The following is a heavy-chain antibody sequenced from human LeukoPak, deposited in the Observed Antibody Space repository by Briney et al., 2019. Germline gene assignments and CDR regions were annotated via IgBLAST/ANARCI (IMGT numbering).Heavy chain of an antibody. CDR2: IYYSGST. Sequence: GSLRLSCAASGFTFSSYGMHWIRQPPGKGLEWIGSIYYSGSTYYNPSLKSRVTISVDTSKNQFSLKLSSVTAADTAVYYCMAMIVVYHMDVWGKGTTVTVSS. CDR3: MAMIVVYHMDV. CDR1: GFTFSSYG. V-gene: IGHV4-39*07. D-gene: IGHD3-22*01. J-gene: IGHJ6*03.